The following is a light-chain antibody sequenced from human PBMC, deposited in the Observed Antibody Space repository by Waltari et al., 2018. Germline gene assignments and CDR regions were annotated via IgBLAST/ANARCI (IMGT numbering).Light chain of an antibody. CDR1: SSDIGGYSF. CDR2: EVS. J-gene: IGLJ2*01. Sequence: QSALTQPPSASGSPGQSVTISCTGTSSDIGGYSFVSWYQQPPGKAPKLMIYEVSQRPAGVPDRFSGSKSGNTASLTVSGLQAEDEAYYYCSSYAGSNTLVFGGGTKLTVL. V-gene: IGLV2-8*01. CDR3: SSYAGSNTLV.